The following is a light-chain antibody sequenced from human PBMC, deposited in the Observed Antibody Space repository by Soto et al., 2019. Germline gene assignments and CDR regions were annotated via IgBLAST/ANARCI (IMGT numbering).Light chain of an antibody. V-gene: IGLV2-11*01. Sequence: QSVLTQPRSVSGSPGQSVTISCTGTSSDVGGHNYVSWYQQHPGKAPKLMISDVSRRPSGVPDRLSGSKSGNTASLTISGLQAEEEAEYYCSSYAGRDSYVFGTGTKVTDL. J-gene: IGLJ1*01. CDR2: DVS. CDR3: SSYAGRDSYV. CDR1: SSDVGGHNY.